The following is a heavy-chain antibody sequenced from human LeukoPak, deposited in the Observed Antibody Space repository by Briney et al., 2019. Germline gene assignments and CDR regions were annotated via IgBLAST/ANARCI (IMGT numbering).Heavy chain of an antibody. CDR3: ARGRIGGSYYSYFDY. CDR2: INAGNGNT. D-gene: IGHD1-26*01. CDR1: GYTFTDYY. J-gene: IGHJ4*02. Sequence: GASVKVSCKASGYTFTDYYMHWVRQAPGQGLEWMGWINAGNGNTKYSQEFQGRVTITRGTSASTAYMELSSLRSEDMAVYYCARGRIGGSYYSYFDYWGQGTLVTVSS. V-gene: IGHV1-3*03.